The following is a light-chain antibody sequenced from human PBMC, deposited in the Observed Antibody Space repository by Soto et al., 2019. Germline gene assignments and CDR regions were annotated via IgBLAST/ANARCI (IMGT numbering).Light chain of an antibody. CDR1: NSDVGGYNY. CDR3: CSYVGSYTSYV. V-gene: IGLV2-11*01. Sequence: QSVLTQPRSVSGSPGQSVTISCTGTNSDVGGYNYVSWYQQHPGKVPKLMIYDVNKRPSGVPDRFSGSKSGNTASLTISGLQAEDEADYYCCSYVGSYTSYVFGTGTKLTVL. J-gene: IGLJ1*01. CDR2: DVN.